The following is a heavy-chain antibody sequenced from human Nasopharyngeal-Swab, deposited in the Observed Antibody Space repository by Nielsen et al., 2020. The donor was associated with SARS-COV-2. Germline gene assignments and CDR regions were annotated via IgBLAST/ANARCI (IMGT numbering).Heavy chain of an antibody. CDR2: INHGGGT. V-gene: IGHV4-34*01. CDR1: AGSFSGYY. D-gene: IGHD1-1*01. J-gene: IGHJ6*03. CDR3: ARVVRELDLKYYFHYHYMDV. Sequence: SETLSLTCAVYAGSFSGYYWSWIRQSPGKGLEWVGEINHGGGTNYNPSLKSRVTISIDTSKNQFSLKLTFVTAADTAVYYCARVVRELDLKYYFHYHYMDVWGKGTTVTVSS.